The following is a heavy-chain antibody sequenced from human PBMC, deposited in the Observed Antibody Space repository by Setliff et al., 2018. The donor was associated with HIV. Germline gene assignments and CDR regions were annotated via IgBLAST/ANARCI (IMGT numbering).Heavy chain of an antibody. D-gene: IGHD3-16*01. Sequence: PSETLSLTCTVSGDSIDSPHCWSWVRQSLEKGLEWIGEVCQRGGINYYPFFWSRAIISMDKPRSYFSLRLTSVTAAGTAIYFCVRNSGWALGSWGQGSLVTVSS. J-gene: IGHJ4*02. CDR1: GDSIDSPHC. CDR2: VCQRGGI. CDR3: VRNSGWALGS. V-gene: IGHV4-4*02.